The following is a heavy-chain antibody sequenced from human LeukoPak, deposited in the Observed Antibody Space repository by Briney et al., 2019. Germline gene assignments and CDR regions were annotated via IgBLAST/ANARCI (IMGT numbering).Heavy chain of an antibody. CDR1: GYTFTTYG. CDR3: ASGTVMEGYYYYYMDV. J-gene: IGHJ6*03. Sequence: ASVKVSCKASGYTFTTYGISWVRQAPGQGLEWMGWISVYNGDTNYAQKVQGRVTMTTDTSTNTAYMELRSLRSDDTAVYYCASGTVMEGYYYYYMDVRGKGTTVTVSS. CDR2: ISVYNGDT. V-gene: IGHV1-18*01. D-gene: IGHD4-11*01.